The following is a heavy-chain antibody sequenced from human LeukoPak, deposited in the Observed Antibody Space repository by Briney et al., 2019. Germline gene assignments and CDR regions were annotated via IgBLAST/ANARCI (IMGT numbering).Heavy chain of an antibody. J-gene: IGHJ4*02. D-gene: IGHD6-13*01. CDR3: AARAAAAGRLY. Sequence: SESLSLTCAVYGDSISSSNWWSWVRQPPGKGLEWIGEMYHNGGTTYNPSLKTRVTISVDKSKNQFSLNLSSVTAADTAVYHCAARAAAAGRLYWGQGTLVTVSS. CDR1: GDSISSSNW. V-gene: IGHV4-4*02. CDR2: MYHNGGT.